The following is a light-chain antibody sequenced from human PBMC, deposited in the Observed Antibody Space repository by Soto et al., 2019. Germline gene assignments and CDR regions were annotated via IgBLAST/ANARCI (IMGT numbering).Light chain of an antibody. CDR1: QSISTY. V-gene: IGKV1-39*01. J-gene: IGKJ5*01. CDR2: AAS. CDR3: QQSYRTPNT. Sequence: DIQLTQSPSPLSASVGDRVSITCLASQSISTYLNWYQQKPGKAPKVLIYAASNLQSGVPPRFSGSGSGTDFTLTISSLQPEDVATYFCQQSYRTPNTFGQGTRLEI.